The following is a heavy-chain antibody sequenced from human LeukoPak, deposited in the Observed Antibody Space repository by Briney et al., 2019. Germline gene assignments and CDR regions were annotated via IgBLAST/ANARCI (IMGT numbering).Heavy chain of an antibody. CDR1: GYTFTSYG. CDR3: ARDLYPLVVVPASTRYYFDY. CDR2: ISAYNGNT. V-gene: IGHV1-18*01. J-gene: IGHJ4*02. D-gene: IGHD2-2*01. Sequence: ASVKVSCKASGYTFTSYGISWVRQAPGQGLEWMGWISAYNGNTNYAQKLQGRVTMATDTSTSTAYMELRSLRSDDTAVYYCARDLYPLVVVPASTRYYFDYWGQGALVIVSS.